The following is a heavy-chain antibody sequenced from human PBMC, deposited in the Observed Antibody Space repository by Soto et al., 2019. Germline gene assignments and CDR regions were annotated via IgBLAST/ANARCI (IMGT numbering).Heavy chain of an antibody. CDR1: GSGFSDAG. CDR2: ISYDGSVR. Sequence: QVQLVESGGGVVQPGRSLRLSCAFSGSGFSDAGMHWVRQAPGKGLEWVAYISYDGSVRHYADPVNGRFTISKDTPKNTLFLQMNSLKVEDTALYYCARATYSNAWYRFDLWGQGTLVTVSS. CDR3: ARATYSNAWYRFDL. J-gene: IGHJ4*02. V-gene: IGHV3-30*03. D-gene: IGHD4-4*01.